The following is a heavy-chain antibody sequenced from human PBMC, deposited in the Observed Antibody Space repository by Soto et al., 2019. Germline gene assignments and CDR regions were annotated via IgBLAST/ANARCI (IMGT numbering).Heavy chain of an antibody. CDR2: ISYDGSNK. V-gene: IGHV3-30*18. CDR3: AKDLGTVTTMDLISYHYYGMDV. D-gene: IGHD4-17*01. CDR1: GFTFSSYG. Sequence: GSLRLSCAASGFTFSSYGMHWVRQAPGKGLEWVAVISYDGSNKYYADSVKGRFTISRDNSKNTLYLQMNSLRAEDTAVYYCAKDLGTVTTMDLISYHYYGMDVWGQGTTVTVSS. J-gene: IGHJ6*02.